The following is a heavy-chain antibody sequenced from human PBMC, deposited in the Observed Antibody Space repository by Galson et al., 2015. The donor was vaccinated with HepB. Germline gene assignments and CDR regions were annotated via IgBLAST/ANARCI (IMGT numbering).Heavy chain of an antibody. V-gene: IGHV4-34*01. CDR2: INHSGST. CDR1: GGSFSGYY. D-gene: IGHD2/OR15-2a*01. J-gene: IGHJ4*02. CDR3: ARDGFLAL. Sequence: SETLSLTCAVYGGSFSGYYWSWIRQPPGKGLEWIGEINHSGSTNYNPSLKSRVTISVDTSKNQFSLKLSSVTAADTAVYYCARDGFLALWGQGTLVTVSS.